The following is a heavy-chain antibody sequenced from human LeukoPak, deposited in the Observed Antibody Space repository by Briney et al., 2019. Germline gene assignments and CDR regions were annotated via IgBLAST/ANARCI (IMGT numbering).Heavy chain of an antibody. Sequence: RGSLRLSCAATGFTFSDYYMSWIRQAPGKGLEWVSYISSSSSYTNYADSVKGRFTISRDNAKNSLYLQMNSLRAEDTAVYYCGRDLGGRSGYWGQGTLVTVSS. CDR1: GFTFSDYY. V-gene: IGHV3-11*06. D-gene: IGHD1-26*01. J-gene: IGHJ4*02. CDR2: ISSSSSYT. CDR3: GRDLGGRSGY.